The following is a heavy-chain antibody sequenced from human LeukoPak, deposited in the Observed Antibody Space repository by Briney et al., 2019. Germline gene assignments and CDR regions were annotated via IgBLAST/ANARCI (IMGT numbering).Heavy chain of an antibody. D-gene: IGHD5-24*01. V-gene: IGHV1-69*13. Sequence: SVKVSCKASGGTFSRYAMSWVRQAPGQGLEWMGGIIPIFGTASFAQKFQGRVTITADESTGTAYMELSSLRSEDTAVYYCARGQRWLQLLLSYWGQGTLVTVSS. CDR2: IIPIFGTA. J-gene: IGHJ4*02. CDR1: GGTFSRYA. CDR3: ARGQRWLQLLLSY.